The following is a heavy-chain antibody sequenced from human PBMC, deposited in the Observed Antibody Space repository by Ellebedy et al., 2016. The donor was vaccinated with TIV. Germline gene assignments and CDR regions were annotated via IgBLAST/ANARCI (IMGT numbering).Heavy chain of an antibody. V-gene: IGHV3-48*04. CDR2: IGSSSNGI. CDR1: RFTFSSYG. CDR3: ARETLVVVAGTYYTVVDV. Sequence: GGSLRLXXAASRFTFSSYGMSWFRQAPGKGLEWVSYIGSSSNGIDYADAVRGRFTISRDNAEKSLYLQMSSLRAEDTAVYYCARETLVVVAGTYYTVVDVWGQGTMVTVSS. D-gene: IGHD2-15*01. J-gene: IGHJ6*02.